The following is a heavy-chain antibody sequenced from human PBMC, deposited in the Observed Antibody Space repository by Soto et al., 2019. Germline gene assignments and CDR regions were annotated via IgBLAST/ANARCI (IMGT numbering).Heavy chain of an antibody. CDR1: GFTFSMYW. J-gene: IGHJ4*02. CDR2: INDDGIST. V-gene: IGHV3-74*01. D-gene: IGHD1-1*01. CDR3: TRGPRSTSTGTGAF. Sequence: GGSLRLSCAASGFTFSMYWMHWVRQVPGKGPEWVSRINDDGISTNYADSVKGRFTISRDNAKNTLYLQMNALRVEDTAVYYCTRGPRSTSTGTGAFWGQGTPVTVSS.